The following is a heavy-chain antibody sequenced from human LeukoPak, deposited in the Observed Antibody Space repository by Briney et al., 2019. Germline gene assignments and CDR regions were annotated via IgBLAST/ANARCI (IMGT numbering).Heavy chain of an antibody. V-gene: IGHV1-69*01. CDR3: ARASIAVTQRADAFDI. Sequence: GASVKVSCKASGGTFSSYAISWVRQAPGQGLEWMGGIIPIFGTANYAQKFQGRVTSTQDESTSTAYMELSSLRSEDTAVYYCARASIAVTQRADAFDIWGQGTMVTVSS. J-gene: IGHJ3*02. CDR1: GGTFSSYA. D-gene: IGHD6-19*01. CDR2: IIPIFGTA.